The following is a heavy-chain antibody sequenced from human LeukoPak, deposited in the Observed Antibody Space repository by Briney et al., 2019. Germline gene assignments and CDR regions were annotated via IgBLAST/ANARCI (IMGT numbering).Heavy chain of an antibody. J-gene: IGHJ4*02. CDR2: IYYSGSI. CDR3: ARTPPNCSGGSCYSGVTFDY. CDR1: GGSISGYY. D-gene: IGHD2-15*01. V-gene: IGHV4-59*01. Sequence: PSETLSLTCTVSGGSISGYYWSWIRQPPGKGLEWIGYIYYSGSINYNPSLKSRVTISVDTSKNQFSLKLSSVTAADTAVYYCARTPPNCSGGSCYSGVTFDYWGQGTLVTVSS.